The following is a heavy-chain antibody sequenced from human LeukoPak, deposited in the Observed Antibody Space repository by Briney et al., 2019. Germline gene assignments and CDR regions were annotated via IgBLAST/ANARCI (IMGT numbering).Heavy chain of an antibody. J-gene: IGHJ4*02. CDR2: IKQDGSRK. CDR3: ARETPDSSGWD. D-gene: IGHD6-19*01. CDR1: GFTFSTYW. Sequence: GGSLRLSCAASGFTFSTYWMSWVRQAPGKGLEWVANIKQDGSRKYYVDSVKGRFTISRDNAKNSLYLQMNSLRSEDTAVYYCARETPDSSGWDWGQGTLVTVSS. V-gene: IGHV3-7*01.